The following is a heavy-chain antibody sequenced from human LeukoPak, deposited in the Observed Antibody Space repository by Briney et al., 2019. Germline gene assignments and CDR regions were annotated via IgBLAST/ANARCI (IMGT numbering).Heavy chain of an antibody. V-gene: IGHV3-30*02. CDR1: GFTFSSYG. D-gene: IGHD2-15*01. J-gene: IGHJ4*02. CDR3: AKYCIDCSGGGCYSSVPDY. Sequence: PGGSLRLSCAASGFTFSSYGMHWVRQAPGKGLEWVAFIRYDGSNKYYADSVKGRFTISRDNSKNTLYLQMNSLRAEDTAVYYCAKYCIDCSGGGCYSSVPDYWGQGTLVTVSS. CDR2: IRYDGSNK.